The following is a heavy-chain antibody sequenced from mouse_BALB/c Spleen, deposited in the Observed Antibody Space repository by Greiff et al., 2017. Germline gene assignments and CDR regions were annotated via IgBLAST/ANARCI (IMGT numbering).Heavy chain of an antibody. CDR3: ARSGYDSYGYFDV. CDR1: GFNIKDSY. CDR2: IYPANGNT. V-gene: IGHV14-3*02. D-gene: IGHD3-1*01. Sequence: EVLLQQSGAVLVKPGASVKLSCTASGFNIKDSYMHWVKQRPEQGLEWIGRIYPANGNTKYDPKFQGKATITADTSSNTAYLQLSSLTSEDNAVYDYARSGYDSYGYFDVWGAGTTVTVSA. J-gene: IGHJ1*01.